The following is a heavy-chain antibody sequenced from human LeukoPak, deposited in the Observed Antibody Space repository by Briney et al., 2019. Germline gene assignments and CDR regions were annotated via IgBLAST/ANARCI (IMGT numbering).Heavy chain of an antibody. Sequence: GGSLRLSCAASGFTFKSYAMNWVRQAPGKGLEWVSGISGSAGSTYYADSVKGRFTTSRDNSKNTLYLQINSLRVEDTAVYYCAKDSGIAAAGAPSDWGQGTLVTVSS. CDR2: ISGSAGST. V-gene: IGHV3-23*01. J-gene: IGHJ4*02. D-gene: IGHD6-13*01. CDR1: GFTFKSYA. CDR3: AKDSGIAAAGAPSD.